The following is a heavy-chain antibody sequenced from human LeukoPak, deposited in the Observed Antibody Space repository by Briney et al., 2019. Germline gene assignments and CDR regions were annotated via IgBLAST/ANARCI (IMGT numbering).Heavy chain of an antibody. D-gene: IGHD3-16*01. CDR1: GFTFRNYA. Sequence: PGGSLRLSCAPSGFTFRNYAMHWVRQAPGKGLEWVAVISYAGSNEHYADSVKGRFTISRDNSKNTLFLQMNSLRAEDTAVYYCAKDVAYTFDYWGQGTLVTVSS. CDR2: ISYAGSNE. CDR3: AKDVAYTFDY. J-gene: IGHJ4*02. V-gene: IGHV3-30*04.